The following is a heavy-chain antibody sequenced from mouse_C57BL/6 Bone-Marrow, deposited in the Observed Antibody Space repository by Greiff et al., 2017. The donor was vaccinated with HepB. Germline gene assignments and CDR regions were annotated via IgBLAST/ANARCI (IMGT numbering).Heavy chain of an antibody. CDR3: TRWIYYGSSYDY. J-gene: IGHJ2*01. CDR2: IDPETGGT. D-gene: IGHD1-1*01. V-gene: IGHV1-15*01. Sequence: VKLQESGAELVRPGASVTLSCKASGYTFTDYEMHWVKQTPVHGLEWIGAIDPETGGTAYNQKFKGKAILTADKSSSTAYMELRSLTSEDSAVYYCTRWIYYGSSYDYWGQGTTLTVSS. CDR1: GYTFTDYE.